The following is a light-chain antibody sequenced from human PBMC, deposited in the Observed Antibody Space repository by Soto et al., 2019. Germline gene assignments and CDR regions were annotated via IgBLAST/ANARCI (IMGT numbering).Light chain of an antibody. V-gene: IGLV2-8*01. Sequence: QSVLTQPPSASGSPGQSVTISCTGTSSDVGGYNYVSWYQQHPGKAPKLMIYEVSKRPSGVPDRFSGSKSGNTASLTVSGLQAEDEAAYYCSSYEGSNNFVFGPGTKVTV. CDR1: SSDVGGYNY. CDR3: SSYEGSNNFV. CDR2: EVS. J-gene: IGLJ1*01.